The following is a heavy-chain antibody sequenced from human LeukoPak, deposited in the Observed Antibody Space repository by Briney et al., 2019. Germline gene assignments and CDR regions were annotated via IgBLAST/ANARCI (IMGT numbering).Heavy chain of an antibody. D-gene: IGHD3-22*01. CDR1: GFTFSSYA. J-gene: IGHJ4*02. Sequence: GGSLRLSCAASGFTFSSYAMSWVRQAPGKGLEWVSYISSSSTTIYYADSVKGRFTISRDNAKNSVYLQMNSLRAEDTAVYYCARDRHKYYYDGSGYPPYWGQGTLVTVSS. V-gene: IGHV3-48*01. CDR2: ISSSSTTI. CDR3: ARDRHKYYYDGSGYPPY.